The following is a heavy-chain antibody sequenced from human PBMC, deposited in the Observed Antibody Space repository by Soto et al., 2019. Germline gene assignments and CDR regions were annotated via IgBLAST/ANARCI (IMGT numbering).Heavy chain of an antibody. CDR1: GGTFSSYA. V-gene: IGHV1-3*01. J-gene: IGHJ4*02. CDR2: INAINGTT. D-gene: IGHD6-13*01. Sequence: ASVKVSCKASGGTFSSYAISWVRQAPGQRLEWMGWINAINGTTKYSQKFQGRVTITRDTSASTAYMELSSLRSEDTAVYYCARGEAAFDYWGQGTLVTVSS. CDR3: ARGEAAFDY.